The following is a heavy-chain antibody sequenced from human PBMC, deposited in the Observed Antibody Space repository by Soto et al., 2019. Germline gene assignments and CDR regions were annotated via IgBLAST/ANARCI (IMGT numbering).Heavy chain of an antibody. D-gene: IGHD2-8*01. J-gene: IGHJ4*02. V-gene: IGHV1-58*01. CDR2: IAVGSGYT. Sequence: GTPAEVSCKACGLRFTSSACWWVRQANGQRLEWIGWIAVGSGYTNYAQRFQDRVTLTRDMSTATTYMELSRLTSEDTAIYYCAADATAWQQMVPSDYWGQGTLVPVSS. CDR3: AADATAWQQMVPSDY. CDR1: GLRFTSSA.